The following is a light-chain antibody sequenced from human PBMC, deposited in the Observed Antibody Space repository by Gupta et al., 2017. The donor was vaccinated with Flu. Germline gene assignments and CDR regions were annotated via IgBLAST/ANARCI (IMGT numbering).Light chain of an antibody. J-gene: IGLJ2*01. CDR2: EVR. V-gene: IGLV2-23*02. CDR3: CSSSADDTVV. Sequence: SITSSCTGTNSDVGKCNVVSCNQQQPGKDPNLILYEVRKCTANLPPRFSASKAGTTASLTISGLQEEDEAHYYGCSSSADDTVVFGGGTRLTVL. CDR1: NSDVGKCNV.